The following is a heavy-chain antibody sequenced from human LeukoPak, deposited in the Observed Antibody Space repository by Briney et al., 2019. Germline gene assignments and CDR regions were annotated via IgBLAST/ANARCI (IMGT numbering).Heavy chain of an antibody. Sequence: GGSLRLSCAASGFTFSSYSMNWVRQAPGKGLEWVSSISSSSSYIYYADSVKGRFTISRDNAKNSLYLQMTSLRAEDTAVYYCARDTGIAAAGTRYYYYGMDVWGQGTTVTVSS. CDR3: ARDTGIAAAGTRYYYYGMDV. CDR2: ISSSSSYI. J-gene: IGHJ6*02. V-gene: IGHV3-21*01. CDR1: GFTFSSYS. D-gene: IGHD6-13*01.